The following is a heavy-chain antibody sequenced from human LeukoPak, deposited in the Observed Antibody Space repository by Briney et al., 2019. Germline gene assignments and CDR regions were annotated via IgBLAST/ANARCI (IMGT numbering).Heavy chain of an antibody. CDR2: IYYSGST. D-gene: IGHD3-10*01. V-gene: IGHV4-39*01. CDR1: GGSISSSGYY. CDR3: ARHFPLIGSGSYYFGVYWFDP. J-gene: IGHJ5*02. Sequence: SETLSLTCTVSGGSISSSGYYWGWIRQPPGKGLEWIGSIYYSGSTYYNPSLKSRVTISVDTSKNQFSLKLSSVTAADTAVYYCARHFPLIGSGSYYFGVYWFDPWGQGTLVTVSS.